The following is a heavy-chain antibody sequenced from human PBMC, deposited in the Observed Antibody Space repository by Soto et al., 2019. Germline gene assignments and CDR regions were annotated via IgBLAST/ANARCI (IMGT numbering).Heavy chain of an antibody. CDR2: MNPNSGNT. CDR3: ARGAYDDFWSGVGPKDYYYGMDV. D-gene: IGHD3-3*01. J-gene: IGHJ6*02. V-gene: IGHV1-8*01. CDR1: GYTFTSYD. Sequence: GASVKVSCKASGYTFTSYDINWVRQATGQGLEWMGWMNPNSGNTGYAQKFQGRVTMTRNTSISTAYMELSSLRSEDTAVYYCARGAYDDFWSGVGPKDYYYGMDVWGQGTTVTVS.